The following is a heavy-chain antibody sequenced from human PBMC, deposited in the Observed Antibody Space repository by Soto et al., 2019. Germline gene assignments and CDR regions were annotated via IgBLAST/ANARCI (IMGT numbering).Heavy chain of an antibody. CDR3: ARLYMVRGVMDWFDP. D-gene: IGHD3-10*01. CDR1: GGSISSSNW. V-gene: IGHV4-4*02. Sequence: QVQLQESGPGLVKPSGTLSLTCAVSGGSISSSNWWSWVRQPPGKGLEWIGEIYHSGSTNYNPSRKSRVTLSVDKSKNQFSLKLSSVTAADTAVYYCARLYMVRGVMDWFDPWGQGTLVTVSS. CDR2: IYHSGST. J-gene: IGHJ5*02.